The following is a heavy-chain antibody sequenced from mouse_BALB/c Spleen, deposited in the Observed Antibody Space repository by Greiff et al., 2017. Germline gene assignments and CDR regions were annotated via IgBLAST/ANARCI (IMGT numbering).Heavy chain of an antibody. CDR1: GFTFSDYY. CDR2: ISDGGSYT. V-gene: IGHV5-4*02. Sequence: EVKLVESGGGLVKPGGSLKLSCAASGFTFSDYYMYWVRQTPEKRLEWVATISDGGSYTYYPDSVKGRFTISRDNAKNNLYLQMSSLKSEDTAMYYCARDRYYFMDYWGQGTSVTVSS. CDR3: ARDRYYFMDY. D-gene: IGHD2-3*01. J-gene: IGHJ4*01.